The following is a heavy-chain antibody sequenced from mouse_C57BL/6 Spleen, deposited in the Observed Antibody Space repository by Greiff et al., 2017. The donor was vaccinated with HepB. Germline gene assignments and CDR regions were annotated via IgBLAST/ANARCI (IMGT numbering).Heavy chain of an antibody. Sequence: VQLQQSGAELVKPGASVKMSCKASGYTFTSYWITWVKQRPGRGLEWIGDIYPGSGSTNYNEKFKSKATLTVDTSSSTAYMQLSSLTSEDSAVYYCARGDGYFFAYWGQGTLVTVSA. D-gene: IGHD2-3*01. CDR3: ARGDGYFFAY. CDR1: GYTFTSYW. J-gene: IGHJ3*01. CDR2: IYPGSGST. V-gene: IGHV1-55*01.